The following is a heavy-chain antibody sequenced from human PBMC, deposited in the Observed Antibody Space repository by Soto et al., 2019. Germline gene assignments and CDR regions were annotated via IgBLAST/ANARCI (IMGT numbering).Heavy chain of an antibody. J-gene: IGHJ6*02. D-gene: IGHD3-3*01. V-gene: IGHV3-74*01. Sequence: PGGSLRLSCAASGFTFSSYWMHWVRQAPGKGLVWVSRINSDGSSTSYADSVKGRFTISRDNAKNTLYLQMNSLRAEDTAVYYCARGGLIYDFWSGYPYYYYYGMDVWGQGTTVTVSS. CDR1: GFTFSSYW. CDR3: ARGGLIYDFWSGYPYYYYYGMDV. CDR2: INSDGSST.